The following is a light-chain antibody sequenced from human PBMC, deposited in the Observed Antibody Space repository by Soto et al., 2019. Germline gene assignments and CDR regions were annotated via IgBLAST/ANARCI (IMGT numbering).Light chain of an antibody. CDR1: ASTIGRNY. CDR2: RNS. V-gene: IGLV1-47*01. CDR3: AAWDDNLSGFYV. Sequence: QSVLTQSPSASGTPGQRVTISCSGSASTIGRNYVYWYQQLPGTAPKLLIYRNSQRPSGVPDRVSGSKYGTSASLAISGLRSEDEADYYCAAWDDNLSGFYVFGDGTKLTVL. J-gene: IGLJ1*01.